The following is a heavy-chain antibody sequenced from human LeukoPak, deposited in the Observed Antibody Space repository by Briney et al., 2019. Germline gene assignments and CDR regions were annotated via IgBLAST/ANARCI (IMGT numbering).Heavy chain of an antibody. J-gene: IGHJ4*02. CDR1: GFTFSSYA. D-gene: IGHD6-13*01. CDR3: AKGPFDYGSRLFGY. Sequence: PGGSLRLSCATSGFTFSSYAMSWVRQAPGKGLEWVSAISGSGGSTYYADSAKGRFTISRDNSKNTLYLQMNSLRAEDTAVYYCAKGPFDYGSRLFGYWGQGTLVTVSS. V-gene: IGHV3-23*01. CDR2: ISGSGGST.